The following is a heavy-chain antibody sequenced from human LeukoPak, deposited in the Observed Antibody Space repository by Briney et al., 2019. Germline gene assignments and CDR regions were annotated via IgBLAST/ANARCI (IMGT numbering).Heavy chain of an antibody. Sequence: SGPTLANPTQTLTLTCTFSGFSLSTSGMRVNWIRQPPGKALVWLARIDWDDDIFYSTSLKTRLTISKDTSKNQVVLTMTNMDPVDTATYYCARMTQDSSGLFEYWGQGTLVTVSS. V-gene: IGHV2-70*04. J-gene: IGHJ4*02. D-gene: IGHD3-22*01. CDR3: ARMTQDSSGLFEY. CDR1: GFSLSTSGMR. CDR2: IDWDDDI.